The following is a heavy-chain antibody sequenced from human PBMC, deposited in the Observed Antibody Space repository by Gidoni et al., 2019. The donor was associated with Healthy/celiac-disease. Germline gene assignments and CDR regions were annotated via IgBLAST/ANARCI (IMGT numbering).Heavy chain of an antibody. CDR1: GFTFSSYG. V-gene: IGHV3-33*01. CDR3: ASAYYDSSGTNGGWFDP. CDR2: IWYDGSNK. Sequence: QVQLVESGGGVVQPGRSLRLSCAASGFTFSSYGMHWVRQAPGKGLAWVAVIWYDGSNKYYADSVKGRFTISRDNSKNTLYLQMNSLRAEDTAVYYCASAYYDSSGTNGGWFDPWGQGTLVTVSS. D-gene: IGHD3-22*01. J-gene: IGHJ5*02.